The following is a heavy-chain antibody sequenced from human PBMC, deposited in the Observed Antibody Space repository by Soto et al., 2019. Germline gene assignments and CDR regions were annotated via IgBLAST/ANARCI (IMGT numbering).Heavy chain of an antibody. CDR3: ARDLTRFCSGGICPFSM. CDR1: EDIFNTFG. J-gene: IGHJ4*02. Sequence: QAQLVQSGAEVKKPGASVRVACTASEDIFNTFGITWVRQAPGQGLEWVGWVSYYNGNTNYAQRLQGRVFMTTDTATSTAYLELRSLPFNDTAVYYCARDLTRFCSGGICPFSMWGQGTQVIVSS. CDR2: VSYYNGNT. D-gene: IGHD2-15*01. V-gene: IGHV1-18*01.